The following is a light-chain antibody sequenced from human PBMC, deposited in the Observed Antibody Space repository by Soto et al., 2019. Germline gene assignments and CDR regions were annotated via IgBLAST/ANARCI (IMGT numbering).Light chain of an antibody. CDR3: SSYTSSSTL. CDR2: EVI. J-gene: IGLJ1*01. Sequence: ALTQPASVSGSPGQSITISCTGTSSDVGSYNYVSWYQQHPGKAPKLMIYEVIDRPSGISSRFSGSKSGNTASLTISGLQTEDEADYYCSSYTSSSTLFGTGTKLTVL. CDR1: SSDVGSYNY. V-gene: IGLV2-14*01.